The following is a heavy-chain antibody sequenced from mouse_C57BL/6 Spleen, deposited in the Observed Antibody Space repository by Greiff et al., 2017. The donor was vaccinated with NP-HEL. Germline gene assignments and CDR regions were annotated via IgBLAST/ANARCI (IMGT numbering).Heavy chain of an antibody. V-gene: IGHV1-82*01. CDR2: IYPGDGDT. CDR3: ARGPPDYYGSSYTFAY. D-gene: IGHD1-1*01. CDR1: GYAFSSSW. J-gene: IGHJ3*01. Sequence: VKLQESGPELVKPGASVKISCKASGYAFSSSWMNWVKQRPGKGLEWIGRIYPGDGDTNYNGKFKGKATLTADKSSSTAYMQLSSLTSEDSAVYFCARGPPDYYGSSYTFAYWGQGTLVTVSA.